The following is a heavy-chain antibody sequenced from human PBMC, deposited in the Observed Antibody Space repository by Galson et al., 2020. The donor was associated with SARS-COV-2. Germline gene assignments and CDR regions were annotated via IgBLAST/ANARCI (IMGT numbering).Heavy chain of an antibody. CDR3: VGGDYALDY. CDR2: ISGSGATI. CDR1: GFTLSSYE. J-gene: IGHJ4*02. D-gene: IGHD4-17*01. Sequence: GGSLRLSCAASGFTLSSYEMNWVRQAPGRGLEWVSFISGSGATIYYADSVKGRFTISRDNAENSLYLQMDSLTAEDTAVYFCVGGDYALDYWGQGTLVTVSS. V-gene: IGHV3-48*03.